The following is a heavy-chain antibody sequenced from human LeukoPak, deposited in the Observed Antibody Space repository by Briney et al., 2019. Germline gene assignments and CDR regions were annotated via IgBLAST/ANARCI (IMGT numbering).Heavy chain of an antibody. CDR3: ARRGLGTTPYFDY. CDR1: GGSMSSSNYY. V-gene: IGHV4-39*01. J-gene: IGHJ4*02. CDR2: IHYSGST. D-gene: IGHD4-17*01. Sequence: SETLSLTCIVSGGSMSSSNYYWGWIRQPPGRGLEWIGSIHYSGSTYYNPSLKSRVTISVDTSKNLFSLKLSSVTAADTAVYYCARRGLGTTPYFDYWGQGTLVTVSS.